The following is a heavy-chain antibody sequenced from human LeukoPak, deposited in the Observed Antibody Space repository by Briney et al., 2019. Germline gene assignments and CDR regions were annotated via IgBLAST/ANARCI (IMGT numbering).Heavy chain of an antibody. V-gene: IGHV4-59*08. CDR1: GGSISSYY. CDR3: ARLGRGAFL. CDR2: IYYSGST. Sequence: SETLSLTCTVSGGSISSYYWSWIRQPPGKGLEWIGYIYYSGSTNYNPSLKSRVTISVDTSKNQFSLKLSSVTAADTAVYYCARLGRGAFLWGQGTLVTVSS. D-gene: IGHD3-10*01. J-gene: IGHJ4*02.